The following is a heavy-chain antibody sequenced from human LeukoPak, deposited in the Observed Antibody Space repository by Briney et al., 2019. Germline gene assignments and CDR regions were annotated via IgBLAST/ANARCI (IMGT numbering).Heavy chain of an antibody. D-gene: IGHD6-19*01. CDR1: GGSISSSSYY. CDR3: ARADGYSSGWYGGLVSHYYFDY. V-gene: IGHV4-39*07. J-gene: IGHJ4*02. CDR2: IYYSGST. Sequence: SETLSLTCTVSGGSISSSSYYWGWIRQPPGKGLEWIGSIYYSGSTYYNPSLKSRVTISVDTSKNQFSLKLSSVTAADTAVYYCARADGYSSGWYGGLVSHYYFDYWGQGTLVTVSS.